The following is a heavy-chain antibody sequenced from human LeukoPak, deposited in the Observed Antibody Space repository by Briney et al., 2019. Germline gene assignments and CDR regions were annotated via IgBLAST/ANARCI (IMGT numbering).Heavy chain of an antibody. Sequence: ASVKVSCKASGYTFTVYYMHWVRQAPGQGLEWMGWINPNSGGTNYAQKFQGRVTMTRDTSISTAYMELSRLRSDDTAVYYCARVVGVVPAAVLDYWGQGTLVTVSS. CDR1: GYTFTVYY. J-gene: IGHJ4*02. V-gene: IGHV1-2*02. CDR3: ARVVGVVPAAVLDY. CDR2: INPNSGGT. D-gene: IGHD2-2*01.